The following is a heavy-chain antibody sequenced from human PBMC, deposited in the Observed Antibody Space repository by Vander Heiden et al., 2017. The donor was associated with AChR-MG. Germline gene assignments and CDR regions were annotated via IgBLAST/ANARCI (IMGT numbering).Heavy chain of an antibody. CDR3: AKGSNSWYSGMDV. Sequence: EVQLLESGGGLVQPGGSLRLPCAASGFTFDGYAMSWVRQAPGKGLEWVSALSGSGGSTYYADAVKGRFTISRDNSKNTVYLQMNRMRAEDTAVYYSAKGSNSWYSGMDVWGQGTTVTVSS. V-gene: IGHV3-23*01. J-gene: IGHJ6*02. CDR1: GFTFDGYA. D-gene: IGHD6-13*01. CDR2: LSGSGGST.